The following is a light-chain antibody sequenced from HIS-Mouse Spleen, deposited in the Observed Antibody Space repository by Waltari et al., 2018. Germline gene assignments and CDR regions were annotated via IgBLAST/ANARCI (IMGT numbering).Light chain of an antibody. V-gene: IGLV1-44*01. Sequence: QSVLTQPPSASGTPGQRVTISCSGSRSNIGSNTVNWYQQLPGTAHKLLIYSNNPRPSGVPDRFSGSKSGTSASLAISGLQSEDEADYYCAAWDDSLNGWVFGGGTKLTVL. CDR1: RSNIGSNT. J-gene: IGLJ3*02. CDR3: AAWDDSLNGWV. CDR2: SNN.